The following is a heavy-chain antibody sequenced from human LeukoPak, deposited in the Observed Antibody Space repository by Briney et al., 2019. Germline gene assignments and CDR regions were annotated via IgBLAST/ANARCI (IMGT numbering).Heavy chain of an antibody. CDR1: GFTFSSYA. J-gene: IGHJ6*02. D-gene: IGHD3-3*01. V-gene: IGHV3-64*04. CDR3: ARDQSAPIYYDFWSGNYYYYGMDV. Sequence: GGSLRLSCSASGFTFSSYAMHWVRQAPGKGLEYVSAISSNGGSTYYADSVKGRFTISRDNSNNTLYLQMNSLRAEDTAVYYCARDQSAPIYYDFWSGNYYYYGMDVWGQGTTVTVSS. CDR2: ISSNGGST.